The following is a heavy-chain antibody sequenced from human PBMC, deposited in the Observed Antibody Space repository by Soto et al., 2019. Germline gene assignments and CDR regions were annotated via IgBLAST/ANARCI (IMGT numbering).Heavy chain of an antibody. D-gene: IGHD3-10*01. J-gene: IGHJ6*02. CDR1: GGSISSSNW. Sequence: SETLSLTCAVSGGSISSSNWWSWVRQPPGEGLEWIGEIYHSGSTNYNPSLKSRVTISVDTSKNQFSLKLSSVTAADTAVYYCARGGSGSYYNKFYYYYYGMDVWGQGTTVTVSS. V-gene: IGHV4-4*02. CDR3: ARGGSGSYYNKFYYYYYGMDV. CDR2: IYHSGST.